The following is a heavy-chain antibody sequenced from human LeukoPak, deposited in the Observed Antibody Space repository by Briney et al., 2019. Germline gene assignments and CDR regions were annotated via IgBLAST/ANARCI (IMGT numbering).Heavy chain of an antibody. CDR2: ISSSSSYI. V-gene: IGHV3-21*01. Sequence: GGSLRLSCAASGFTFSIYSVNWVRQAPGKGLEWVSSISSSSSYIYYADSVKGRFTISRDNAKNSLYLQMNSLRAEDTAVYYCARASTYYYGSGEDFDYWGQGTLVTVSS. CDR3: ARASTYYYGSGEDFDY. D-gene: IGHD3-10*01. CDR1: GFTFSIYS. J-gene: IGHJ4*02.